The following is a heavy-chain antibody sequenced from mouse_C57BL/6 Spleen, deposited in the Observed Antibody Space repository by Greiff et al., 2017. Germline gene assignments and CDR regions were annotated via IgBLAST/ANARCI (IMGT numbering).Heavy chain of an antibody. Sequence: VQLQQSGPELVKPGASVKISCKASGYSFTGYYMNWVKQSPEKSLEWIGEINPSTGGTTYNQKFKAKATLTVDKSSSTAYMQLKGLTSADSAVYYCARWGVYFDVWGTGTTVTVSS. CDR2: INPSTGGT. CDR3: ARWGVYFDV. CDR1: GYSFTGYY. V-gene: IGHV1-42*01. J-gene: IGHJ1*03.